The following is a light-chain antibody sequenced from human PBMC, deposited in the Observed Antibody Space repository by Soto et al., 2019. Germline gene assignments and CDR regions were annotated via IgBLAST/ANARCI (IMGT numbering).Light chain of an antibody. Sequence: QSALTQPASVSGSPGQSITISCTGTSSDVGIYIFVSWYRQHPGKAPKLMIYDINNRPSGVSNRFSGSKSGNTASLTISGLQAEDEADYYCGSYTTSAYYVFGTGTKVTVL. J-gene: IGLJ1*01. CDR2: DIN. CDR1: SSDVGIYIF. V-gene: IGLV2-14*01. CDR3: GSYTTSAYYV.